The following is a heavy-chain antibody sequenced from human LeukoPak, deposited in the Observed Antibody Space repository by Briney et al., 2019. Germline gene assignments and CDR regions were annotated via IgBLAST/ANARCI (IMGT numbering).Heavy chain of an antibody. CDR3: ARVANGYSYGLVVEGADAFDI. D-gene: IGHD5-18*01. CDR1: GFTFSSYS. Sequence: PGGSLRLSCAASGFTFSSYSMNWVRQAPGKGLEWVSSISSSSSYIYYADSVKGRFTISRDNAKNSLYLQMNSLRAEDTAVYYCARVANGYSYGLVVEGADAFDIWGQGTMVTVSS. J-gene: IGHJ3*02. CDR2: ISSSSSYI. V-gene: IGHV3-21*01.